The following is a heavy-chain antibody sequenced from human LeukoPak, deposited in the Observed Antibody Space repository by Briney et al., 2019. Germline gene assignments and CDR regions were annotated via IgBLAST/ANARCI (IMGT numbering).Heavy chain of an antibody. CDR2: ISGSGGST. J-gene: IGHJ6*02. CDR1: GFTFSSYA. Sequence: GGSLRLSCAASGFTFSSYAMSWVRQAPGKGLEWVSAISGSGGSTYYADSVKGRFTISRDNSKNTLYLQMNSLRAEDTAVYYCARDVAAAGSQDYYYYGMDVWGQGTTVTVSS. CDR3: ARDVAAAGSQDYYYYGMDV. V-gene: IGHV3-23*01. D-gene: IGHD6-13*01.